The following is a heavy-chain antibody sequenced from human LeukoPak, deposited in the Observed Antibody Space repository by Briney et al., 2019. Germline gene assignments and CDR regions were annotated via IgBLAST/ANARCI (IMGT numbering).Heavy chain of an antibody. CDR1: GDSITSASYY. CDR2: IYTSGST. CDR3: ARDEGVLRFQEY. J-gene: IGHJ4*02. Sequence: SETLSLTCTVSGDSITSASYYWSWIRQPAGKGLEWIGRIYTSGSTNYSPSLKSRVTLSLDGSTNQFSLRLTSVTAADTAVYFCARDEGVLRFQEYWGQGILVTVSS. V-gene: IGHV4-61*02. D-gene: IGHD3-3*01.